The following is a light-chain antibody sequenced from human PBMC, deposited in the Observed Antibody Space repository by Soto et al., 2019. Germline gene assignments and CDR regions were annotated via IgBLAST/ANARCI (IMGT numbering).Light chain of an antibody. CDR1: QSVSSS. J-gene: IGKJ4*02. Sequence: EIVLTQSPATLSLSPGERATLSCRARQSVSSSLAWYQQNPGQAHRLIIYGASNGAASIPARVSGTGSGTDFTLTISSLEPDEFAVYYCQQRYNWPLTFGGGTKVESK. CDR2: GAS. V-gene: IGKV3-11*01. CDR3: QQRYNWPLT.